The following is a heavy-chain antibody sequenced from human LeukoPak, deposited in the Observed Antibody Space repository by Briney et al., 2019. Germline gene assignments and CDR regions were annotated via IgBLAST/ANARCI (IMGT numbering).Heavy chain of an antibody. CDR3: ARGTMTTVTYYFDY. Sequence: SETLSLTCTVSGASISSGGYYWSWIRQHPGKGLEWLGYISYSGSPYYNPSLKSRVTISVDTSKNQFSLKLSSVTAADTAVYYCARGTMTTVTYYFDYWGQGTLVAVSS. V-gene: IGHV4-31*03. CDR1: GASISSGGYY. J-gene: IGHJ4*02. D-gene: IGHD4-17*01. CDR2: ISYSGSP.